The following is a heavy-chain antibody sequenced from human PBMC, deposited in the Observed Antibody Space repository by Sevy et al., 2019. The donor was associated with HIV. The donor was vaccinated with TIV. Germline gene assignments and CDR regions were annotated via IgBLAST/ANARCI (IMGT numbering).Heavy chain of an antibody. D-gene: IGHD2-15*01. Sequence: AGASVKVSCKASGYTFTGHYMHWVRQAPGQGLEWMGWINPNSGSTDYAQKFQGRVNLTRDTSISTAYLELSRLTSDDTAVYSCARVFPYCSGGSCYSPYDAFDIWGQGTMVTVSS. CDR3: ARVFPYCSGGSCYSPYDAFDI. J-gene: IGHJ3*02. V-gene: IGHV1-2*02. CDR2: INPNSGST. CDR1: GYTFTGHY.